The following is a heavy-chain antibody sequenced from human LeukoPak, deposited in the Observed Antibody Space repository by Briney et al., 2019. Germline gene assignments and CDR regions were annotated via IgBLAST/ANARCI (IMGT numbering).Heavy chain of an antibody. CDR2: INHSGST. V-gene: IGHV4-34*01. J-gene: IGHJ5*02. CDR3: ARHSGGTYYVNFDP. D-gene: IGHD1-26*01. Sequence: PSETLSLTCAVYGGSFSGYYWSWIRQPPGKGLEWIGEINHSGSTNYNPSLKSRVTISVDTSKNQFSLKLSSVTAADTAVYYCARHSGGTYYVNFDPWGQGTLVAVSS. CDR1: GGSFSGYY.